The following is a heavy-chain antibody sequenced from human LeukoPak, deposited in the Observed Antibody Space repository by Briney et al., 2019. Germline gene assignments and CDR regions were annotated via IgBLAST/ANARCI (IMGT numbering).Heavy chain of an antibody. D-gene: IGHD6-13*01. CDR2: INRSGSA. Sequence: SETLSLTCAVYGGSFSDYFWSWIRQPPGKGLEWIGEINRSGSANYNPSLKSRVTISVDTSKKQFSLKLSSVTAADTAVYYCARDVTWYSSRSNRDYWGQGTLVTVSS. J-gene: IGHJ4*02. CDR1: GGSFSDYF. V-gene: IGHV4-34*01. CDR3: ARDVTWYSSRSNRDY.